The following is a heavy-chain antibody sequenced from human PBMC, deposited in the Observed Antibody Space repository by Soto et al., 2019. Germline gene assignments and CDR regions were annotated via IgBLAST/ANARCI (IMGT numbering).Heavy chain of an antibody. Sequence: SETLSLTCTVSGGSISSYYWSWIRQPPGKGLEWIGYIYYSGSTNYNPSLKSRVTISVDTSKNQFSLKLSSVTAADTAVYYCATAPLYCSGGSCYEFDYWGQGTLVTVSS. CDR1: GGSISSYY. V-gene: IGHV4-59*08. D-gene: IGHD2-15*01. CDR3: ATAPLYCSGGSCYEFDY. CDR2: IYYSGST. J-gene: IGHJ4*02.